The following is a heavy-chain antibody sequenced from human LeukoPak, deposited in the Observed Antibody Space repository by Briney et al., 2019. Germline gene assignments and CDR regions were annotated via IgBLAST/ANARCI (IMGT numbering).Heavy chain of an antibody. CDR2: IKSETYGGTT. D-gene: IGHD3-22*01. CDR3: TTDYYDSVGYSSYY. V-gene: IGHV3-15*01. CDR1: GFTFSQAW. J-gene: IGHJ4*02. Sequence: PGGSLRLSCAASGFTFSQAWMSWARQAPGRGLEWVGRIKSETYGGTTDYAAPVSGRFTISRDDSKNTLYLQMNGLKAEDTAVYYCTTDYYDSVGYSSYYWGQGTLVTVSS.